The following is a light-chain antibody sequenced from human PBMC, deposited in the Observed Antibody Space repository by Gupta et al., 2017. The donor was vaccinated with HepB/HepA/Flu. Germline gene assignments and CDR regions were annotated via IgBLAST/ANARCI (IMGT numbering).Light chain of an antibody. CDR1: QSVSSSY. Sequence: VLPQSPGTLSLSPGERVTLSCRASQSVSSSYLAWYQQKPGQATRLLISGASTRATGIPDRFSGSGSGTDFTLTISRLEAEDLAVYYCQQYGSSFGTFGQGTKVEIK. J-gene: IGKJ1*01. CDR3: QQYGSSFGT. CDR2: GAS. V-gene: IGKV3-20*01.